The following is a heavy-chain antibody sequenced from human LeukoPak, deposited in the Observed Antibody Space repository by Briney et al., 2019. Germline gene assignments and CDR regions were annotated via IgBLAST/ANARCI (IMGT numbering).Heavy chain of an antibody. CDR1: GGSISSGSYY. CDR3: ARGSSGWYPYLYYYYYYMDV. V-gene: IGHV4-61*09. J-gene: IGHJ6*03. D-gene: IGHD6-19*01. CDR2: IYTSGST. Sequence: SETLSLTCTVSGGSISSGSYYWSWIRQPAGKGLEWIGHIYTSGSTNYNPSLKSRVTMSVDTSKNQFSLKLSSVTAADTAVYYCARGSSGWYPYLYYYYYYMDVWGKGTTVTISS.